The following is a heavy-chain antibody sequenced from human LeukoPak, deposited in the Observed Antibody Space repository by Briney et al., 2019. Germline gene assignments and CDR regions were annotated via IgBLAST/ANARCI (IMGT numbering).Heavy chain of an antibody. V-gene: IGHV1-46*01. CDR1: GYTLTELS. Sequence: PQASVKVSCKVSGYTLTELSMHWVRQAPGQGLEWMGIIPSGGSTSYAQKFQGRVTMTRDTSTSTVYMELSSLRSEDTAVYYCARGEFGEFLDYWGQGTLVTVSS. D-gene: IGHD3-10*01. J-gene: IGHJ4*02. CDR3: ARGEFGEFLDY. CDR2: IPSGGST.